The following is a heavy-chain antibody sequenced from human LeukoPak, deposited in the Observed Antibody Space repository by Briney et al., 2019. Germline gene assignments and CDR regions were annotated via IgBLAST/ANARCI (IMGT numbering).Heavy chain of an antibody. D-gene: IGHD3-16*02. CDR2: TYYSGST. Sequence: SETLSLTCTVSGGSISSGDYYWSWIRQPPGKGLEWIGYTYYSGSTYYNPSLKSRVTISVDTSKNQFSLKLSSVTAADTAVYYCARVDYVWGSYPGWFDPWGQGTLVTVSS. V-gene: IGHV4-30-4*01. CDR1: GGSISSGDYY. CDR3: ARVDYVWGSYPGWFDP. J-gene: IGHJ5*02.